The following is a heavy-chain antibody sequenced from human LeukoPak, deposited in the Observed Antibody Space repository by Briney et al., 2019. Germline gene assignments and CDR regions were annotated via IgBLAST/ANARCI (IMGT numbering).Heavy chain of an antibody. J-gene: IGHJ5*02. Sequence: GGSLRLSRTASGFTFDDYGMSWVRQAPGKGLEWVSGTNWNGDSIGYADSVKGRFTISRDNANNSLYLQMDSLRAEDTALYHCARGRGDANGHNWFDPWGQGTLVTVSS. V-gene: IGHV3-20*01. CDR1: GFTFDDYG. CDR3: ARGRGDANGHNWFDP. D-gene: IGHD3-10*01. CDR2: TNWNGDSI.